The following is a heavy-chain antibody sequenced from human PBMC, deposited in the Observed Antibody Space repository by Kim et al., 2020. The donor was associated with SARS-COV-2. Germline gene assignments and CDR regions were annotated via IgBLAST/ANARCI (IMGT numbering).Heavy chain of an antibody. Sequence: SETLSLTCAVSGGSISSGGYSWSWIRQPPGKGLEWIGYIYHSGSTYYNPSLKSRVTISVDRSKNQFSLKLSSVAAADTAVYYCARAGNPDAFDIWGQGTMVTVSS. CDR3: ARAGNPDAFDI. CDR1: GGSISSGGYS. V-gene: IGHV4-30-2*01. J-gene: IGHJ3*02. CDR2: IYHSGST. D-gene: IGHD4-4*01.